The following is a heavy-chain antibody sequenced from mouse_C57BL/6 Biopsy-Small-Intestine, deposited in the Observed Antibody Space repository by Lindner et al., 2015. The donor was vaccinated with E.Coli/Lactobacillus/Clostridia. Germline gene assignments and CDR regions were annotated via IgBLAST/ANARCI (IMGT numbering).Heavy chain of an antibody. CDR3: ARGTGRGLDY. D-gene: IGHD3-3*01. V-gene: IGHV5-17*01. J-gene: IGHJ2*01. Sequence: EVQLQESGGGLVKPGGSLKLSCAASGFTFSDYGMHWVRQAPEKGLEWAAYISSGSSTIYYADTVKGRFTISRDNAKNTLFLQMTSLRSEDTAMYYCARGTGRGLDYWGQGTTLTVSS. CDR2: ISSGSSTI. CDR1: GFTFSDYG.